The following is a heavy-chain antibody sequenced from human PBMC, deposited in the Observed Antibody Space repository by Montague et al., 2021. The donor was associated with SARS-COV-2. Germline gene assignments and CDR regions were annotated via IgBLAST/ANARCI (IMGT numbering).Heavy chain of an antibody. Sequence: SVKVSCKASGYTFTSYGISWLRQAPAQGLEWMGWISAYNGNTNYAQKLQGRVTMTTDTSTSTAYMELRSLRSDDTAVYYCARDLTVLSGMDVWGQGTTVTVSS. CDR2: ISAYNGNT. CDR1: GYTFTSYG. V-gene: IGHV1-18*01. J-gene: IGHJ6*02. D-gene: IGHD3-9*01. CDR3: ARDLTVLSGMDV.